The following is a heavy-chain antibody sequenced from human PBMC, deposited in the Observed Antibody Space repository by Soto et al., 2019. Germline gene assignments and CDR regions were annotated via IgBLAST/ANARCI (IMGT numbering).Heavy chain of an antibody. CDR1: GGSFSGYC. Sequence: TSETRSLTCAGYGGSFSGYCWSWIHQPPGKGLEWIGEINHSGSTNYNPSLKSRVTISVDTSKNQLSLKLSSVTAADTAVYYCARVPWNYYDSSGPEPFDGWGQGTLETLSS. V-gene: IGHV4-34*01. D-gene: IGHD3-22*01. CDR3: ARVPWNYYDSSGPEPFDG. J-gene: IGHJ4*02. CDR2: INHSGST.